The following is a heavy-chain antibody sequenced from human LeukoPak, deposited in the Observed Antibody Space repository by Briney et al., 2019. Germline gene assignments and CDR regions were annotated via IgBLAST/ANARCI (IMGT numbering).Heavy chain of an antibody. CDR3: ARDGLNWGELYLGIGI. CDR2: IYYSGST. D-gene: IGHD7-27*01. V-gene: IGHV4-59*01. J-gene: IGHJ3*02. Sequence: PSETLSLTCTVSGGSISRYYWSWIRQPPGKGLEWIGNIYYSGSTNYNPSLKSRVTISVDTSKNQFSLKLSSVTAADTAVYYCARDGLNWGELYLGIGIWGQGTMVTVSS. CDR1: GGSISRYY.